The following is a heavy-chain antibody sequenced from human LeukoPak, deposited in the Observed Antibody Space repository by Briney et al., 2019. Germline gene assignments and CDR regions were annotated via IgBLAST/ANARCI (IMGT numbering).Heavy chain of an antibody. CDR2: ISYDGSNK. CDR3: ARDTYDSIHGMDV. Sequence: GGSLRLSCAASGFTFNIYALHWVRQAPGKGLEWVARISYDGSNKYYADPVKGRFTISRDNSKNTLYLQMNSLRPEDTAMYYCARDTYDSIHGMDVWGQGTTVTVSS. D-gene: IGHD3-22*01. J-gene: IGHJ6*02. V-gene: IGHV3-30*04. CDR1: GFTFNIYA.